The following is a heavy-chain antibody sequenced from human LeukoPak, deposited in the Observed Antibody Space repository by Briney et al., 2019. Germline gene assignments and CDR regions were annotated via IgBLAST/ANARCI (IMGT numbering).Heavy chain of an antibody. CDR1: GFTFSGYA. Sequence: PGGSLRLSCAASGFTFSGYAMSWVRQAPGKGLQWVSGISASGGSTYYADSVKGRYTISRDNSKNTLYLQMNSLRAEDTAVYYCATLNTMIVVVITNHGDYWGQGTLVTVSS. J-gene: IGHJ4*02. D-gene: IGHD3-22*01. CDR2: ISASGGST. V-gene: IGHV3-23*01. CDR3: ATLNTMIVVVITNHGDY.